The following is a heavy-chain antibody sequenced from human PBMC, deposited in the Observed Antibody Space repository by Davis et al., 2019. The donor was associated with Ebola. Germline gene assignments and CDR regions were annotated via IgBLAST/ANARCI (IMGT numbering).Heavy chain of an antibody. CDR2: MNPNSGNT. D-gene: IGHD1-26*01. J-gene: IGHJ5*02. V-gene: IGHV1-8*01. Sequence: AASVKVSCKASGYTFTSYDINWVRQATGQGLEWMGWMNPNSGNTGYAQKLQGRVTMTTDTSTSTAYMELRSLRSDDTAVYYCARDGTDPWGQGTLVTVSS. CDR3: ARDGTDP. CDR1: GYTFTSYD.